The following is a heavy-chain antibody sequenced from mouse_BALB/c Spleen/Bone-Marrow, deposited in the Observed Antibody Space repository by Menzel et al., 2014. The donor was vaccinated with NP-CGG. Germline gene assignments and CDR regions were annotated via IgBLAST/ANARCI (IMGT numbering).Heavy chain of an antibody. J-gene: IGHJ2*01. CDR2: IRNKANGYTT. D-gene: IGHD2-4*01. Sequence: EVKLVESGGGLVQPGDSLRLSCATSGFTFXDYYMNWVRQPPGKALEWLGFIRNKANGYTTEYSASVKGRFTISRDNFQSSRYRKKNALRTDDRATYYCARDKGLTYFDYWGQGTTLTGSS. CDR3: ARDKGLTYFDY. CDR1: GFTFXDYY. V-gene: IGHV7-3*02.